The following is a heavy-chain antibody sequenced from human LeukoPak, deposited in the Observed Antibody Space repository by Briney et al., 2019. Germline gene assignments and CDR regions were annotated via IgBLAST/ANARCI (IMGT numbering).Heavy chain of an antibody. CDR1: GYTLTELS. V-gene: IGHV1-24*01. CDR2: FDPEDGET. CDR3: ARAAYYDSSGYSFDY. J-gene: IGHJ4*02. D-gene: IGHD3-22*01. Sequence: GASVKVSCKVSGYTLTELSMHWVRQAPGKGLEWMGGFDPEDGETIYAQKFQGRVTITADKSTSTAYMELSSLRSEDTAVYYCARAAYYDSSGYSFDYWGQGTLVTVSS.